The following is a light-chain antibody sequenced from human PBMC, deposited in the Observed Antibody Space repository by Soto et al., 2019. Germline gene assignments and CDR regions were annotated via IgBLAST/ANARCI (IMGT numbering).Light chain of an antibody. J-gene: IGLJ3*02. V-gene: IGLV1-40*01. CDR1: SSNIGAGYD. CDR3: QSFNNSLFGV. Sequence: QSVLTQPPSVSGAPGQRVTIPCSGSSSNIGAGYDEHWYQQSPGTAPKLLIYGNNNRPLGVPDRFSGSKSGTSASLAITGLQAEDEADYSCQSFNNSLFGVLGGGIKLTV. CDR2: GNN.